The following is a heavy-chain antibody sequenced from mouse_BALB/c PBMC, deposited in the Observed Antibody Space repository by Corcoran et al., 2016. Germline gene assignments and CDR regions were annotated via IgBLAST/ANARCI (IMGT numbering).Heavy chain of an antibody. J-gene: IGHJ4*01. CDR2: INTYTGEP. D-gene: IGHD2-1*01. Sequence: QIQLVQSGPELKKPGETVKISCKASGYTFTNYGMNWVKQAPGKGLKWMGWINTYTGEPTYADDFKGRFAFSLETSASTAYLQINNLKNEDTATYCCARRAYYGNYVGPYAMDYWGQGTSVTVSS. V-gene: IGHV9-3-1*01. CDR1: GYTFTNYG. CDR3: ARRAYYGNYVGPYAMDY.